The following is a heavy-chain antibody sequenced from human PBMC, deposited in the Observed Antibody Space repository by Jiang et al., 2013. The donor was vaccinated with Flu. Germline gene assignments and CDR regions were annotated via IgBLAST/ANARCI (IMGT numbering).Heavy chain of an antibody. D-gene: IGHD3-22*01. CDR3: ARDIYYDSSGYYYDEGSSWFDP. Sequence: GSGLVKPSETLSLTCTVSGGSISSYYWSWIRQPPGKGLEWIGYIYYSGSTNYNPSLKSRVTISVDTSKNQFSLKLSSVTAADTAVYYCARDIYYDSSGYYYDEGSSWFDPWGQGTLVTVSS. V-gene: IGHV4-59*01. CDR2: IYYSGST. J-gene: IGHJ5*02. CDR1: GGSISSYY.